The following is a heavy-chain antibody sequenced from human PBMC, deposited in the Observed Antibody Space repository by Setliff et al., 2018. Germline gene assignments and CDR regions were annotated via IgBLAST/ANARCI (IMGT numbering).Heavy chain of an antibody. J-gene: IGHJ4*02. CDR2: ISGSGGST. V-gene: IGHV3-23*01. D-gene: IGHD6-19*01. Sequence: PSETLSLSCAASGFTFSSYAMSWVRQAPGKGLEWVSAISGSGGSTYYADSVKGRFTISRDNSKNTLYLQMNSLRAEDTAVYYCAKGGWSLYWGQGTLVTVSS. CDR1: GFTFSSYA. CDR3: AKGGWSLY.